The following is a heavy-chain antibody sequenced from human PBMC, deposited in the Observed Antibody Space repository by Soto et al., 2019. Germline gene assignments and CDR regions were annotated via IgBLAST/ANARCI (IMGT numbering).Heavy chain of an antibody. CDR2: VSGSGGST. D-gene: IGHD3-10*01. CDR1: GFTFSSYA. J-gene: IGHJ5*02. CDR3: AKDVVYYYGSGSYSWFDP. Sequence: PGGSLRLSYAASGFTFSSYAMSWVRQAPGKGLEWVSAVSGSGGSTYYADSVKGRFTISRDNSKNTLYLQMNSLGAEDTAVYYCAKDVVYYYGSGSYSWFDPWGQGTLVTVSS. V-gene: IGHV3-23*01.